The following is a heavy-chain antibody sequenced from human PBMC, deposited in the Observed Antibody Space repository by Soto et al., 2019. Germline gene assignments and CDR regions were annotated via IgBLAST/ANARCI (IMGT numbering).Heavy chain of an antibody. CDR3: TRRDSVLVPSGHHRDGMDV. V-gene: IGHV1-18*01. CDR1: GYTFTSYG. Sequence: QVQLVQSGAEVKKPGASVKVSCKASGYTFTSYGISWVRQAPGQGLEWMGWISAYNGNTNYAQKLQGRVTMTTATATSTAYMKLRSQRTDDTAVYYCTRRDSVLVPSGHHRDGMDVWGQGTTVPDS. D-gene: IGHD2-2*01. CDR2: ISAYNGNT. J-gene: IGHJ6*02.